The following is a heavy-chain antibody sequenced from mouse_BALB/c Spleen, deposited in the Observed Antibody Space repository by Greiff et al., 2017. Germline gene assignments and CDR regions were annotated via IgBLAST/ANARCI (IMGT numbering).Heavy chain of an antibody. CDR1: GFTFSDYG. D-gene: IGHD1-1*01. Sequence: EVKVVESGGGLVQPGGSRKLSRAASGFTFSDYGMAWVRQAPGKGPEWVAFISNLAYSIYYADTVTGRFTISRENVKNTLYLEMSSLRSEDTAMYYCARDLYYGSSYPFAYWGQGTLVTVSA. V-gene: IGHV5-15*02. J-gene: IGHJ3*01. CDR3: ARDLYYGSSYPFAY. CDR2: ISNLAYSI.